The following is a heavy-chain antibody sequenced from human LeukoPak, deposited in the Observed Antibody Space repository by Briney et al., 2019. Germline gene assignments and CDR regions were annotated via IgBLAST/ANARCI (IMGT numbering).Heavy chain of an antibody. D-gene: IGHD5-24*01. V-gene: IGHV3-48*03. CDR3: ARSRRDNYYYYYGMDV. CDR2: ISSRGSTI. Sequence: GGSLRLSCAASGFTFSNYEMNWVRQAPGKGLEWVSYISSRGSTIYYADSVKGRFTISRDNAKNSLHLQMNSLRAEDTAVYYCARSRRDNYYYYYGMDVWGQGTTVTVSS. J-gene: IGHJ6*02. CDR1: GFTFSNYE.